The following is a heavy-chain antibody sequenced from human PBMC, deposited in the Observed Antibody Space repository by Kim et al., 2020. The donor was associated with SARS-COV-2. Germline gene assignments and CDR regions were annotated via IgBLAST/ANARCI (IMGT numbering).Heavy chain of an antibody. V-gene: IGHV3-23*01. CDR3: ARGAPEAALRILRAAYHYYGMNV. J-gene: IGHJ6*02. CDR1: GFTFSYYA. Sequence: GGSLRLSCAASGFTFSYYAMSWVRQAPGKGLEWVSVVSGSGGRTYYADSVKGRFTISRDNSKNTLYLQMNSLRAEDTAVYYCARGAPEAALRILRAAYHYYGMNVWGQGTTVTVSS. CDR2: VSGSGGRT. D-gene: IGHD3-3*01.